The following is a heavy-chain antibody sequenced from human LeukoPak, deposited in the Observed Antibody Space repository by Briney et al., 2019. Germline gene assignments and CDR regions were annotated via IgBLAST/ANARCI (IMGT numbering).Heavy chain of an antibody. CDR3: ARRDPWDTAMGNCFDP. J-gene: IGHJ5*02. CDR1: GYSISDGYY. Sequence: SEPLSLTCAVSGYSISDGYYWGWIRQPPGKGLEWIGSIYHNGSTYYNPSLKSRVTISVDTSKNHFSLNLNSFTAADTAVYYCARRDPWDTAMGNCFDPRGQGTLVTVSS. V-gene: IGHV4-38-2*01. D-gene: IGHD5-18*01. CDR2: IYHNGST.